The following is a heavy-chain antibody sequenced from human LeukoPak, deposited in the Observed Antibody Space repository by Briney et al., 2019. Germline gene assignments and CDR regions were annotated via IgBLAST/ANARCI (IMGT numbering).Heavy chain of an antibody. Sequence: RGSLRLSCAASGFIVSSNYINWVRQAPGKGLEGVSVIYYDGSTYYADSVKGRFTISRDNAKNTLYLQMNSLRAEDTAVYYCARARQRGLNWFDPWGQGTLVTVSS. J-gene: IGHJ5*02. CDR1: GFIVSSNY. V-gene: IGHV3-53*01. D-gene: IGHD5-12*01. CDR3: ARARQRGLNWFDP. CDR2: IYYDGST.